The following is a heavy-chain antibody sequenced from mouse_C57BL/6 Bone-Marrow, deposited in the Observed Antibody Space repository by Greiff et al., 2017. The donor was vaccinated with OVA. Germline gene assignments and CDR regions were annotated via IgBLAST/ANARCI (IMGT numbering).Heavy chain of an antibody. J-gene: IGHJ4*01. Sequence: DVHLVESGGGLVKPGGSLKLSCAASGFTFSDYGMHWVRQAPEKGLEWVAYISSGSSTIYYADTVKGRFTISRDNAKNTLFLQMTSLRSEDTAMYYCASGRLTGKKYYAMDYWGQGTSVTVSS. CDR3: ASGRLTGKKYYAMDY. CDR1: GFTFSDYG. D-gene: IGHD4-1*01. CDR2: ISSGSSTI. V-gene: IGHV5-17*01.